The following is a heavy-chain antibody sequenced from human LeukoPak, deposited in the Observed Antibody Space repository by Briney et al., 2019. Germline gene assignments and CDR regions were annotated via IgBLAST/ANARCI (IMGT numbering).Heavy chain of an antibody. D-gene: IGHD2-2*01. Sequence: PSETLSLTCTVSGGSIDINNYYWGWIRQPPGKGLEWIGSIYHSGSTYYNPSLKSRVTISVDTSKNQFSLKLSSVTAADTAVYYCAREGAYCSSASCYGLGYYYYMDVWGKGTTVTVSS. CDR2: IYHSGST. J-gene: IGHJ6*03. CDR1: GGSIDINNYY. V-gene: IGHV4-39*07. CDR3: AREGAYCSSASCYGLGYYYYMDV.